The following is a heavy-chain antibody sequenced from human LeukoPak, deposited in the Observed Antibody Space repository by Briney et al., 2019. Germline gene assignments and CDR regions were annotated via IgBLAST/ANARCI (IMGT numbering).Heavy chain of an antibody. D-gene: IGHD1-26*01. CDR1: GFTFHTYA. CDR2: ISGSGGNT. CDR3: ARNLNSGNYYYFDY. V-gene: IGHV3-23*01. Sequence: GSLRLSCAASGFTFHTYAMTWVRQAPGKGLEWVSAISGSGGNTYYTDSVKGRFTISRDASKNTLYLQMNNLRAEDTAVYYCARNLNSGNYYYFDYWGQGTLVTVSS. J-gene: IGHJ4*02.